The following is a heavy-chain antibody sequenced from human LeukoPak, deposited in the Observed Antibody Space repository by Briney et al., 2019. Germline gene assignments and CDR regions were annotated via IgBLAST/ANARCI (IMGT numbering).Heavy chain of an antibody. Sequence: SETLSLTCTVSGGSMSNYYWTWIRQPAGKGLEWIGRIYSSGTTNYNPSLKSRVTMSVDTSKNQFSLKLSSVTAADTAVYYCAGGYCGGGSCRTFYFDYWGQGALVTVSS. CDR1: GGSMSNYY. CDR3: AGGYCGGGSCRTFYFDY. CDR2: IYSSGTT. J-gene: IGHJ4*02. V-gene: IGHV4-4*07. D-gene: IGHD2-15*01.